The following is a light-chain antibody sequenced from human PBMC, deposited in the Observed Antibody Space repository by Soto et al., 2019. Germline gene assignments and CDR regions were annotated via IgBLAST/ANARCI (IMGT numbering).Light chain of an antibody. CDR3: SSYISSSTLV. Sequence: QSALAQPASVSGPPGQSITISCTGTSSDVGAYNYVSWYQQHPGKAPKLMIYGVSNRPSGVSNRFSGSKSGNTASLTISGLQAEDEADYYCSSYISSSTLVFGTGTKVTVL. CDR1: SSDVGAYNY. CDR2: GVS. V-gene: IGLV2-14*01. J-gene: IGLJ1*01.